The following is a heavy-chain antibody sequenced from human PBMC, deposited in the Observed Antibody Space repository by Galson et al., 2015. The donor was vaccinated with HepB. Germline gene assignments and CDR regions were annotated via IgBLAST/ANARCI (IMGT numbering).Heavy chain of an antibody. CDR1: GFTFRDYY. CDR2: ISSNTGTYT. D-gene: IGHD4-17*01. Sequence: SLRLSRAASGFTFRDYYMSWIRQTPGKGLEWLSYISSNTGTYTNYADSVKGRLTISRDNAENSLYLQMSSLRVEDTAVYYCARVADSHYGDHTHFDSWGQGTLVTVSS. J-gene: IGHJ4*02. CDR3: ARVADSHYGDHTHFDS. V-gene: IGHV3-11*06.